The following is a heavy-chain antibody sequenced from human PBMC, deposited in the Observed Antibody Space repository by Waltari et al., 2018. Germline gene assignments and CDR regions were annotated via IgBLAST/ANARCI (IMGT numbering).Heavy chain of an antibody. D-gene: IGHD5-12*01. V-gene: IGHV3-30*04. J-gene: IGHJ4*02. Sequence: QVQLVESGGGVLQPGRSLRVSCAASGFNFHSYPMNWVRQGPGRGLVWVAFIAYDGVIKKYAASVKGRFTISRDNSKNTVYLQMSSLTSADTAVYFCAREATMREYFDYWGQGAQVTVSS. CDR2: IAYDGVIK. CDR3: AREATMREYFDY. CDR1: GFNFHSYP.